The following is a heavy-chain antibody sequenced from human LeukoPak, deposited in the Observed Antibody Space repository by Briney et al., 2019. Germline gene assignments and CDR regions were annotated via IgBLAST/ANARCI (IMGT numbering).Heavy chain of an antibody. J-gene: IGHJ4*02. V-gene: IGHV3-48*04. CDR2: ISSSSSTI. D-gene: IGHD4-17*01. CDR1: GFTFSSYS. CDR3: ARLYLTVTTPLGF. Sequence: QTGGSLRLSCAASGFTFSSYSMNWVRQAPGKGLEWVSYISSSSSTIYYADSVKGRFTISRDNAKNSLYLQMNSLRAEDTAVYYCARLYLTVTTPLGFWGQGTLVTVSS.